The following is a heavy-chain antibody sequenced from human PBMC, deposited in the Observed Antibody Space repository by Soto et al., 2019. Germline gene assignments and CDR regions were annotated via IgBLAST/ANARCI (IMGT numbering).Heavy chain of an antibody. V-gene: IGHV1-69*01. CDR3: ARSQGSSTSLEIYYYYYYYGMDV. CDR2: IIPIPGTA. D-gene: IGHD2-2*01. Sequence: QVQLVQSGAEVKKPGSSVKVSCKASGGTFGSYAISWVRQAPGQGLEWMGGIIPIPGTANYAQKFQGRVTTAADESTSTAYMELRSLRSEDTAVYYCARSQGSSTSLEIYYYYYYYGMDVWGQGTTVTVSS. CDR1: GGTFGSYA. J-gene: IGHJ6*02.